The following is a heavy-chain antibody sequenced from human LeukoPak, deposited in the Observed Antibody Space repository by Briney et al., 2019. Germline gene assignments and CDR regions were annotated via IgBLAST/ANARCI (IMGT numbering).Heavy chain of an antibody. Sequence: GGTLRLSCAASGFTFSNYDMHWVRQATGKGLEWVSAIGTAGDTYYPGSVKGRFTISRENAKNSLYLQMNSLRAGDTAVYYCARDRGGGHMDVWGKGTTVTISS. CDR1: GFTFSNYD. CDR3: ARDRGGGHMDV. CDR2: IGTAGDT. V-gene: IGHV3-13*01. D-gene: IGHD2-15*01. J-gene: IGHJ6*03.